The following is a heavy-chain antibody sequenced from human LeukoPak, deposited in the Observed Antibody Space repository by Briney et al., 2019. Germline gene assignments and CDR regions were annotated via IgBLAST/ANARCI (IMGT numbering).Heavy chain of an antibody. CDR3: ARARELLWFGELSYYFDC. J-gene: IGHJ4*02. CDR1: GFTFDDYG. Sequence: RPGGSLRLSCAASGFTFDDYGMSWVRQAPGKGLEWVSGINWNGGSTGYADSVKGRFTISRDNAKNSLYLQMNSLRAEDTALYYCARARELLWFGELSYYFDCWGQGTLVTVSS. V-gene: IGHV3-20*04. CDR2: INWNGGST. D-gene: IGHD3-10*01.